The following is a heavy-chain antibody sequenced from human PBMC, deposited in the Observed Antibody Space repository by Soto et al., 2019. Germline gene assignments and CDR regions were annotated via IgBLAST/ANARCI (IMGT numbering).Heavy chain of an antibody. CDR1: GGTFSSYA. Sequence: SVKVSCKASGGTFSSYAISWVRQAPGQGLEWMGGIIPIFGTANYAQKFQGRVTITADESTSTAYMELSSLRSEDTAVYYCARGEGIAAAGPYYFDYWGQGTLVTVSS. CDR3: ARGEGIAAAGPYYFDY. V-gene: IGHV1-69*13. CDR2: IIPIFGTA. J-gene: IGHJ4*02. D-gene: IGHD6-13*01.